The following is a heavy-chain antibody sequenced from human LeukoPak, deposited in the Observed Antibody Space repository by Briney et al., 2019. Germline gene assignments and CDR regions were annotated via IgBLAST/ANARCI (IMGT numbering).Heavy chain of an antibody. CDR2: ISSSSSYI. D-gene: IGHD3-10*01. V-gene: IGHV3-21*01. J-gene: IGHJ4*02. CDR1: GFTFSSYS. CDR3: ARDSSQNMVRGVIITRPLYYFDY. Sequence: PGGSLRLSCAASGFTFSSYSMNWVRQAPGKGLEWVSSISSSSSYIYYADSVKGRFTISRDNAKNSLYLQMNSLRAEDTAVYYCARDSSQNMVRGVIITRPLYYFDYWGQGTLVTVSS.